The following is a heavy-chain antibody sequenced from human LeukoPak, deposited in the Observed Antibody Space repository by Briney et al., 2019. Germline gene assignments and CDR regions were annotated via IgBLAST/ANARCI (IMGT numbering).Heavy chain of an antibody. J-gene: IGHJ1*01. V-gene: IGHV4-34*01. CDR2: INHSGST. CDR1: GGSFSGYY. CDR3: ARRKVVGATSD. D-gene: IGHD1-26*01. Sequence: SETLSLTCAVYGGSFSGYYWSWIRQPPGKGLEWIGEINHSGSTNYNPSLKSRVTISVDTSKNQFSLKLSSVTAANTAVYYCARRKVVGATSDWGQGTLVTVSS.